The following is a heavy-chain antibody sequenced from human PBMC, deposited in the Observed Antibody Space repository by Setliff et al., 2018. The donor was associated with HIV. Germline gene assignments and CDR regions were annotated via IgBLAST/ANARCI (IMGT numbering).Heavy chain of an antibody. V-gene: IGHV1-18*01. CDR2: VSAYNGHT. D-gene: IGHD3-22*01. CDR3: ARHYYREGFDI. CDR1: GYTFSTYS. J-gene: IGHJ3*02. Sequence: ASVKVSCKASGYTFSTYSITWVRQAPGQGLEWIGWVSAYNGHTDFAQKFQGRITLTTDTSSNTAYMELRSLRSDDTAVYYCARHYYREGFDIWGQGTMVTVSS.